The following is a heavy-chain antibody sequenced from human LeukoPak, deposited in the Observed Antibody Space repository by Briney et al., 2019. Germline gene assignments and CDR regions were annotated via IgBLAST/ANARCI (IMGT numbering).Heavy chain of an antibody. D-gene: IGHD6-19*01. CDR1: GFTFSSYG. CDR2: IRYDGSNK. V-gene: IGHV3-30*02. J-gene: IGHJ4*02. Sequence: PGGSLRLSCAASGFTFSSYGMHWVRQAPGKGLEWVAFIRYDGSNKYYADSVKGRFTISRDNSKNTLYLQMNSLRAEDMAVYYCAQSIAVAFYYWGQGTLVTVSS. CDR3: AQSIAVAFYY.